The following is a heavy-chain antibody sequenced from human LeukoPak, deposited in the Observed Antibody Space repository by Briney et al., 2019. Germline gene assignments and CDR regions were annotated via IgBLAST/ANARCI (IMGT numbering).Heavy chain of an antibody. CDR2: IKQDVSEK. D-gene: IGHD2-2*01. Sequence: GGSLRLSCAASGFTFSSYWMSWVRQAPGKGLEWVGNIKQDVSEKYYVYSVKGRFTISRDNAKNSLYLQMNSLRAEDTAVYYCARERCSSTSCHYYYYYGMDVWGQGTTVTVSS. CDR3: ARERCSSTSCHYYYYYGMDV. CDR1: GFTFSSYW. V-gene: IGHV3-7*01. J-gene: IGHJ6*02.